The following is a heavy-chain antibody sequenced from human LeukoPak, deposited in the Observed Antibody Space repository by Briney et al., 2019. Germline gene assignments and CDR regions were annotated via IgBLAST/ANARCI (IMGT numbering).Heavy chain of an antibody. Sequence: KPGGSLRLSCAASGFTFSKAWMSWVRQAPGKGLEWVSSISSTSDHIYYADSVKGRFTISRDNAKSSLYLQMSTLRAEDTAVYYCGGEFSSSPASMDVWGQGTTVTVSS. CDR2: ISSTSDHI. CDR3: GGEFSSSPASMDV. J-gene: IGHJ6*02. V-gene: IGHV3-21*01. D-gene: IGHD6-13*01. CDR1: GFTFSKAW.